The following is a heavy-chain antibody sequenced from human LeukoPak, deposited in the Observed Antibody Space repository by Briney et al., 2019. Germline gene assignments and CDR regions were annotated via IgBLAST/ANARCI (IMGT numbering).Heavy chain of an antibody. CDR1: GFTFSSYW. Sequence: GGSLRLSCAASGFTFSSYWMSWVRQAPGKGLEWVANIKQDGSEKYYVDSVKGRFAISRDNAKNTLYLQMNSLRAEDTAVYYCAREANYYYYGMDVWGQGTTVTVSS. CDR2: IKQDGSEK. J-gene: IGHJ6*02. CDR3: AREANYYYYGMDV. V-gene: IGHV3-7*03.